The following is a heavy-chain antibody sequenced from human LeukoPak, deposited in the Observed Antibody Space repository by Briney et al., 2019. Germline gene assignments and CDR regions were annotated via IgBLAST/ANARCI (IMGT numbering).Heavy chain of an antibody. V-gene: IGHV3-30-3*01. Sequence: GESLRLSCAASGFTFSSYAMHWVRQAPGKGLEWVAVISYDGSNKYYADSVKGRFTISRDNSKNTLYLQMNSLRAEDTAVYYCAREFYYDSSGYHDAFDIWGQGTMVTVSS. CDR3: AREFYYDSSGYHDAFDI. CDR1: GFTFSSYA. CDR2: ISYDGSNK. D-gene: IGHD3-22*01. J-gene: IGHJ3*02.